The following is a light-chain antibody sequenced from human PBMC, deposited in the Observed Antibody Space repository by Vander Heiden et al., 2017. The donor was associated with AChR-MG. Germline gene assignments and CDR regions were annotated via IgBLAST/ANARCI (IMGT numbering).Light chain of an antibody. CDR3: QAWDSSTVA. V-gene: IGLV3-1*01. CDR2: QDR. Sequence: SYELTQPPSVSVSPGQTASITCSGDKLGDKYAYWYQQKPGQSPVLVTYQDRKRPSGIPERFSGSNSGNTATLTISGTQAMDEADYYCQAWDSSTVAFGGGTKLTVL. J-gene: IGLJ2*01. CDR1: KLGDKY.